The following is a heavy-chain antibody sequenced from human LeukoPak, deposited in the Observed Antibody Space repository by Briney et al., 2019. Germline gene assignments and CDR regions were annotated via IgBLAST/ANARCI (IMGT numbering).Heavy chain of an antibody. Sequence: SETLSLTCAVYGGSFSGYYCHWIRQPPGKGLEWIGEISHRGNTKYYPSPKSRVTISLDTSKNQFSLRLSSVTAADTAVYYCARETRLHSGSYSNDAFDIWGQGTMVTVSS. CDR1: GGSFSGYY. V-gene: IGHV4-34*01. J-gene: IGHJ3*02. CDR3: ARETRLHSGSYSNDAFDI. CDR2: ISHRGNT. D-gene: IGHD1-26*01.